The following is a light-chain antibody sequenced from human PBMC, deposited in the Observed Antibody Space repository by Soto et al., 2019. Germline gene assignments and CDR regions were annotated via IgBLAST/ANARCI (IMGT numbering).Light chain of an antibody. CDR2: GAS. J-gene: IGKJ5*01. Sequence: EIVLTKSPGTLSLSPGERVTLSCMASQSVTTRLAWYQHKPGQAPRLLMSGASSRASGVPVRFSGSGSGTDFTLTISRLEPEDFALYYCQQYGGSPITFGLGTRLEIK. V-gene: IGKV3-20*01. CDR3: QQYGGSPIT. CDR1: QSVTTR.